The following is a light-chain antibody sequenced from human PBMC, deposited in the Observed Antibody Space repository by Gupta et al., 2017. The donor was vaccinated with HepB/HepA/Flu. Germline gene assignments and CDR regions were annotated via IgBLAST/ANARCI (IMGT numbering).Light chain of an antibody. CDR1: SSNIGSR. CDR3: AACDDSQNAYV. V-gene: IGLV1-44*01. CDR2: TNN. Sequence: QSVLIQPPSASGTPGQRVIISCSGSSSNIGSRVNWYQQLPGTAPKLLINTNNQRPSGVPDRISGSKSGTSASLAISGLQSEDEADYYCAACDDSQNAYVFGTGTKVTVL. J-gene: IGLJ1*01.